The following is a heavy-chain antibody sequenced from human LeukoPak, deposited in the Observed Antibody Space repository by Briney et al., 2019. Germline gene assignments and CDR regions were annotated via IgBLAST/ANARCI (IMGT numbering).Heavy chain of an antibody. Sequence: SETLSLTCSVSGXSISTSSYYWGWIRQPPGMGLEWIGTIHYSGSTNYSPSLKSRVTMSIDTSKNQFSLRLSSVTAAATAVYYCAKHESLIAFDVWGQGTMVTVSS. CDR1: GXSISTSSYY. CDR3: AKHESLIAFDV. V-gene: IGHV4-39*01. J-gene: IGHJ3*01. CDR2: IHYSGST.